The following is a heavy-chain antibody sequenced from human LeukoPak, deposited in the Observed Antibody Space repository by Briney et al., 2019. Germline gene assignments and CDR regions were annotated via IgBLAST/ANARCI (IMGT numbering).Heavy chain of an antibody. CDR1: GGTFSSYA. CDR2: IIPIFGTA. V-gene: IGHV1-69*05. J-gene: IGHJ4*02. Sequence: SVKVSCKASGGTFSSYAISWVRQAPGQGIEWMGGIIPIFGTANYAQKFQGRVTITTDESTSTAYMELSSLRSEDTAVYYCALEYSRSSFFLGLFDYWGQGTLVTVSS. CDR3: ALEYSRSSFFLGLFDY. D-gene: IGHD6-6*01.